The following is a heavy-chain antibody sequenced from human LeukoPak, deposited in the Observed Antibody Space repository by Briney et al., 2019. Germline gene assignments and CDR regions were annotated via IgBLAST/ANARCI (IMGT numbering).Heavy chain of an antibody. CDR2: IKQDGSEK. CDR3: ARDGAAAGTLGYYYYYYMDV. CDR1: GFTFSNLW. J-gene: IGHJ6*03. Sequence: GGSLRLSCAASGFTFSNLWMSWVRQAPGKGLEWVANIKQDGSEKTFVGSVRGRFTISRDNAKNSLFLQMDSLRAEDTAVYYCARDGAAAGTLGYYYYYYMDVWGKGTTVTVSS. V-gene: IGHV3-7*01. D-gene: IGHD6-13*01.